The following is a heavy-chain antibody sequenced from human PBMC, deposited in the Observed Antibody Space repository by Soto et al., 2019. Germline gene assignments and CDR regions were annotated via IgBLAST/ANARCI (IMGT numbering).Heavy chain of an antibody. Sequence: GGSLRLSCAASGFTFSSYGMDWVRQAPGKGLEWVAVIWYDGSEKYYADSVKGRFTISRDNSKNTLYLQMNSLRAEDTAVYYSTKIIGERHYSYGMDVWGQGTTVTVSS. V-gene: IGHV3-30*02. CDR2: IWYDGSEK. D-gene: IGHD3-16*02. CDR1: GFTFSSYG. J-gene: IGHJ6*02. CDR3: TKIIGERHYSYGMDV.